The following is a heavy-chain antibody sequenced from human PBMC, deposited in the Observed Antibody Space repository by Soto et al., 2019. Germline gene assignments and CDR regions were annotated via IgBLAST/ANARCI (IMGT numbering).Heavy chain of an antibody. CDR1: GGFLSSSNNS. J-gene: IGHJ5*01. CDR3: ARGALRFLGNRFDP. D-gene: IGHD3-3*01. Sequence: SETLSLTCSVSGGFLSSSNNSWSWIRQPPGKGLEWIGYIYHSGSTNYNPSLKSRATISVDTSKNQFSLKVNSVNAADAAVYYCARGALRFLGNRFDPWGQGTRVTVSS. CDR2: IYHSGST. V-gene: IGHV4-61*01.